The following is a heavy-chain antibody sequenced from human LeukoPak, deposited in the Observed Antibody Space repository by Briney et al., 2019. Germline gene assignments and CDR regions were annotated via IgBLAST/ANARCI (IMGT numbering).Heavy chain of an antibody. D-gene: IGHD1-26*01. CDR1: GFTFSSYG. Sequence: GGSLRLSCAASGFTFSSYGMHWVRQAPGKGLEWVVIIWYDGSNKYYADSVKGRFTISRDNSKNTLYLQMNSLRAEDTAVYSCAREGDRGSGLSAFDIWGQGTMVTVSS. V-gene: IGHV3-33*01. J-gene: IGHJ3*02. CDR3: AREGDRGSGLSAFDI. CDR2: IWYDGSNK.